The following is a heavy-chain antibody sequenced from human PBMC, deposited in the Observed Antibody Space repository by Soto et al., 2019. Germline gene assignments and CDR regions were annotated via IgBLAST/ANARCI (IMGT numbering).Heavy chain of an antibody. CDR1: RVAFSKFI. D-gene: IGHD6-19*01. V-gene: IGHV1-69*13. Sequence: GASVKVSCKASRVAFSKFIVTWVRQAPGLGLEWVGGIIPIIGTANYAQKFQGRVTITVDESTSTSYMEVNNLRSEDTAVYYCAKVRYSSPMGYYYGMDVWGQGTTVTVSS. CDR2: IIPIIGTA. J-gene: IGHJ6*02. CDR3: AKVRYSSPMGYYYGMDV.